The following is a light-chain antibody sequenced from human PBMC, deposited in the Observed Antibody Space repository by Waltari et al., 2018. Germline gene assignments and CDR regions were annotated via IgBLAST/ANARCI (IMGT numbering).Light chain of an antibody. CDR1: ALPRKH. Sequence: SYELTQPPSVSVSPGQTARIACEGDALPRKHVYWYQQKPGQDTKLVIYEDNKQPTGITERFSAPSAGTLATLSIAGAKIEDEADYYCYSTDSTGNLWVFGGGTKVNVL. V-gene: IGLV3-10*01. CDR2: EDN. J-gene: IGLJ3*02. CDR3: YSTDSTGNLWV.